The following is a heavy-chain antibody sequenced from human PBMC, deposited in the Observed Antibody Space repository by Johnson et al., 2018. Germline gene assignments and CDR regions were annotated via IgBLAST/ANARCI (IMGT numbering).Heavy chain of an antibody. CDR2: ISGSGGST. J-gene: IGHJ6*02. CDR1: GFTFSSYA. D-gene: IGHD6-13*01. Sequence: EVQLVESGGGLVQPGGSLRLSCAASGFTFSSYAMNWVPQAPRKGLEWVSPISGSGGSTYYADAVKGRFTISRDNAKSSLYLQMNSLRADDTAVYYCAREAAGRHYNHYGTDVWGQGATVTVS. V-gene: IGHV3-23*04. CDR3: AREAAGRHYNHYGTDV.